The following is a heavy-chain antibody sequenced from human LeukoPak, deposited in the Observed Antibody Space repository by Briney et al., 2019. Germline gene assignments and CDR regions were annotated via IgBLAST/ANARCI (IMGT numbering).Heavy chain of an antibody. D-gene: IGHD2-2*01. CDR1: GFTFDDYA. J-gene: IGHJ4*02. Sequence: GGSLRLSCAASGFTFDDYAMHWVRQAPGKGLEWVSGISWNSGSIGYADSVKGRFTISRDNAKNSLYLQMNSLRAEDMALYYRATAANIGYCSSTSCYFDYWGQGTLVTVSS. CDR3: ATAANIGYCSSTSCYFDY. CDR2: ISWNSGSI. V-gene: IGHV3-9*03.